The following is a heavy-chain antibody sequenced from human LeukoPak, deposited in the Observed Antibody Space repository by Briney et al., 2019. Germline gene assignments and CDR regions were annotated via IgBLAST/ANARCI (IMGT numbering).Heavy chain of an antibody. CDR3: ASRYCSSGSCYLDY. CDR1: GFTFSSYA. D-gene: IGHD2-15*01. V-gene: IGHV3-23*01. CDR2: ISGSGGST. J-gene: IGHJ4*02. Sequence: GGSLRLSCAASGFTFSSYAISWVRQAPGKGLEWVSAISGSGGSTYYADSVKGRFTISRDNSKNTLYLQMNSLRAEDTAVHYCASRYCSSGSCYLDYWGQGTLVTVSS.